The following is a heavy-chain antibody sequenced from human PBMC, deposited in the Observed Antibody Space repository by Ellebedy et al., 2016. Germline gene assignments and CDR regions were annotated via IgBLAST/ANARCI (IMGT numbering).Heavy chain of an antibody. D-gene: IGHD2-21*01. Sequence: SETLSLTCGVNGGSFSGHYLSWTRQPPGQGLEWIGEFHPSGTASYNPSLRGRVTILVDTSKKQFSLEVTSVTAADTAVYYCARGQDRAKGGVDWGQGTLVTVSS. J-gene: IGHJ4*02. CDR2: FHPSGTA. CDR3: ARGQDRAKGGVD. V-gene: IGHV4-34*01. CDR1: GGSFSGHY.